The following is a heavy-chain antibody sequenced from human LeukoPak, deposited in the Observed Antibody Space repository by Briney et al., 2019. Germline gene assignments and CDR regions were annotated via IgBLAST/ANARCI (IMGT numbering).Heavy chain of an antibody. CDR2: INCDSGNT. V-gene: IGHV1-18*04. J-gene: IGHJ4*02. D-gene: IGHD6-19*01. CDR1: GYTFTSRG. CDR3: ARDEVSGGWYNH. Sequence: ASVKDSCKASGYTFTSRGISWVRQAPGQGLEWMGWINCDSGNTNYAQKFQGRLTMTTDTSTSTAYMELRSLRSDDTAVYYCARDEVSGGWYNHWGQGTLVTVSS.